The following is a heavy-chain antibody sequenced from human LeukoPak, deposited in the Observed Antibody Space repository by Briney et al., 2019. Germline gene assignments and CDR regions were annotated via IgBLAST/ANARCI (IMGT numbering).Heavy chain of an antibody. Sequence: GGSLRLSCEASGFIFSNYGMHWVRQAPGKGLEWLALIWYEGQTKFYADSVKGRFTISRDNSGNTLFLHMTNLRVEDTAAYYCAREWGRIAVAGGPGYWGQGALVTVSS. CDR2: IWYEGQTK. CDR3: AREWGRIAVAGGPGY. D-gene: IGHD6-19*01. CDR1: GFIFSNYG. V-gene: IGHV3-33*01. J-gene: IGHJ4*02.